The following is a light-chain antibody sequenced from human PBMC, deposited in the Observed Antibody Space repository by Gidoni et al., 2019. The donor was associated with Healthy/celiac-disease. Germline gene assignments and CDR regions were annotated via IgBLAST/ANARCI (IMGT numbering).Light chain of an antibody. CDR1: QSISSY. CDR3: QQSYSTPFT. J-gene: IGKJ3*01. V-gene: IGKV1-39*01. CDR2: AAS. Sequence: DIQMTQPPSSLSASVGDRVTITCRASQSISSYLNWYQQKPGKAPKLLIYAASSLQSRVPSRFSGSGSGTDFTLTISSLQPEDFATYYCQQSYSTPFTFXPXTKVDIK.